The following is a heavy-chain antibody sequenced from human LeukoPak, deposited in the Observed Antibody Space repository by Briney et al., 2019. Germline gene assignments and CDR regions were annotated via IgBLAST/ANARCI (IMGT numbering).Heavy chain of an antibody. CDR2: IDYSGNT. CDR3: ARDRSVEMATFAFDI. Sequence: SETLSLTCTVSGDSISSTSYYWGWIRQPPGKGLEWIGSIDYSGNTYYNPSLESRVTISVDTSKNQFSLELNSVTAADTAVHYCARDRSVEMATFAFDIWGQGTMVTASS. V-gene: IGHV4-39*07. D-gene: IGHD5-24*01. J-gene: IGHJ3*02. CDR1: GDSISSTSYY.